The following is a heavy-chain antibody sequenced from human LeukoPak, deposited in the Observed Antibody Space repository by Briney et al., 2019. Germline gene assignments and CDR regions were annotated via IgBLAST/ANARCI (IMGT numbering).Heavy chain of an antibody. CDR1: GASISDYY. CDR3: ARTTEGYCRGRSCYSYYYYMDV. V-gene: IGHV4-59*01. J-gene: IGHJ6*03. CDR2: IHYSGST. D-gene: IGHD2-15*01. Sequence: SSETLSLTCSVSGASISDYYWSWIRQPPGKGLEWIGYIHYSGSTNYNPSLKSRVTISVDTSKNQFSLKLSSVTAADTAVYYCARTTEGYCRGRSCYSYYYYMDVWGKGTTVTVSS.